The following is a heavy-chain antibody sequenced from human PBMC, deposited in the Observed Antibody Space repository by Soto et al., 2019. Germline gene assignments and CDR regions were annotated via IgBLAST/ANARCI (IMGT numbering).Heavy chain of an antibody. J-gene: IGHJ5*02. CDR2: IIPIFGTA. CDR1: GGTFSSYA. CDR3: ARDNPKVEMATIPEYWFDP. V-gene: IGHV1-69*13. Sequence: GASVKVSCKASGGTFSSYAISWVRQAPGQGLEWMGGIIPIFGTANYAQKFQGRVTITADESTSTAYMELSSLRSGDTAVYYCARDNPKVEMATIPEYWFDPWGQGTLVTVSS. D-gene: IGHD5-12*01.